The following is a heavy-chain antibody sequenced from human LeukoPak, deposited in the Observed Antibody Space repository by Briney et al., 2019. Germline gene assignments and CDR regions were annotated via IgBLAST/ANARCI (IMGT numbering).Heavy chain of an antibody. CDR1: GFTFSNYG. CDR3: AKDRSISGSSENNWFDP. J-gene: IGHJ5*02. Sequence: PGGSLRLSCAASGFTFSNYGMSWVRQAPEKGLEWVSSISGSGDSTYYADSVKGRVTISRDNSKNTLYLQMNSLRADDTAVYYCAKDRSISGSSENNWFDPWGQGTLVTVSS. V-gene: IGHV3-23*01. D-gene: IGHD1-26*01. CDR2: ISGSGDST.